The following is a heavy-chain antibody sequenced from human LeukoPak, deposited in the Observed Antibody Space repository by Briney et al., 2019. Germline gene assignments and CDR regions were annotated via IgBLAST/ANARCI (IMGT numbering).Heavy chain of an antibody. CDR3: ARKVYASNDYYYEYYLDY. V-gene: IGHV1-46*01. J-gene: IGHJ4*02. CDR1: GYTFTRYY. CDR2: INPSGGAP. D-gene: IGHD3-22*01. Sequence: ASVKVSCKTSGYTFTRYYMHWVRQAPGRGLEWMGMINPSGGAPSYAQKFQDRVTMTRDTSTSTVYMEVSSLRSEDTAVYYCARKVYASNDYYYEYYLDYWGQGTLVTVSS.